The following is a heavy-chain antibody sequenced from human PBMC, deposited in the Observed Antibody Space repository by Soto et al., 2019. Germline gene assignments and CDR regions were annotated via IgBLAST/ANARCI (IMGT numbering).Heavy chain of an antibody. Sequence: ASVKVSCKASGYTFTGYYVHWVRQAPGQGLEWMGWINPNSGDTYLAQRFQGRVTMNRDTSIGTAYMELRGLTSDDTAEYYCARDVLDYDFWSGYWNYYYGMDVWGQGTTVTVSS. D-gene: IGHD3-3*01. V-gene: IGHV1-2*02. CDR1: GYTFTGYY. CDR2: INPNSGDT. CDR3: ARDVLDYDFWSGYWNYYYGMDV. J-gene: IGHJ6*02.